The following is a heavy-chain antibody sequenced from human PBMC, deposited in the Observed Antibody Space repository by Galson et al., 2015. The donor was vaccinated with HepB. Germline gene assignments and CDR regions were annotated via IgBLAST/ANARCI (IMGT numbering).Heavy chain of an antibody. CDR2: ISSGSAYS. D-gene: IGHD3-3*01. CDR1: GFIFDSYS. Sequence: SLRLSCAASGFIFDSYSIAWVRQAPGKGLEWVASISSGSAYSYDADSVRGRFTVSRDNAKNSLYLHMNSLRGEDTAVYYCARLLEVGPQILFAILAFWGQGTLVTVSS. CDR3: ARLLEVGPQILFAILAF. V-gene: IGHV3-21*01. J-gene: IGHJ4*02.